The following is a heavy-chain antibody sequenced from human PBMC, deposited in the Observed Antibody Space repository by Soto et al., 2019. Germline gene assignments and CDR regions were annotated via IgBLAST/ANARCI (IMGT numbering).Heavy chain of an antibody. V-gene: IGHV1-18*01. CDR2: ISGYNGDT. Sequence: ASVKVSCKASGYSFTTYGSSWVRQAPGQGLEWMGWISGYNGDTNNAQKFQDRVTMTIDRSTTTAYLELRSLTSDDTAVYYCAKNRHPPYYYYGMDVWGQGTTVTV. J-gene: IGHJ6*02. CDR1: GYSFTTYG. CDR3: AKNRHPPYYYYGMDV.